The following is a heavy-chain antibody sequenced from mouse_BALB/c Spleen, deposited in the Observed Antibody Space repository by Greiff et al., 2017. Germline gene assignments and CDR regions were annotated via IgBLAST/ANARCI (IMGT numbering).Heavy chain of an antibody. CDR1: GFTFSDYY. J-gene: IGHJ2*01. Sequence: EVKVVESGGGLVKPGGSLKLSCAASGFTFSDYYMYWVRQTPEKRLEWVATISDGGSYTYYPDSVKGRFTISRDNAKNNLYLQMSSLKSEDTAMYYCARDRYGSSSFDYWGQGTTLTVSS. CDR3: ARDRYGSSSFDY. CDR2: ISDGGSYT. V-gene: IGHV5-4*02. D-gene: IGHD1-1*01.